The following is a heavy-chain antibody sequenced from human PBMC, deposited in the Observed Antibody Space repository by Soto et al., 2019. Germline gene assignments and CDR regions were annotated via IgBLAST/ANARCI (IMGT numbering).Heavy chain of an antibody. CDR1: GFAFSSYW. D-gene: IGHD1-1*01. Sequence: QRLSCAASGFAFSSYWMHWVRQTPGKGPVWVSRIYNDGSRTAYADSVKGRFTISRDNAKNTMYLQMSSLTVEDTAVYYCARDLSGDTTPYFDLCGQGTLVTVSS. J-gene: IGHJ4*02. CDR3: ARDLSGDTTPYFDL. CDR2: IYNDGSRT. V-gene: IGHV3-74*01.